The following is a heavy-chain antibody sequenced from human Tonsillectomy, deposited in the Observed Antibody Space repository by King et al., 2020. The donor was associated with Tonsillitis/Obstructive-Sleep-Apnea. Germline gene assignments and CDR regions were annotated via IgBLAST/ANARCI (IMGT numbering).Heavy chain of an antibody. D-gene: IGHD3-9*01. CDR3: GTVPYIVTGSIYFDY. J-gene: IGHJ4*02. Sequence: VQLQESGPGLVKPSETLSLTCIVSGGSVSSGSYYWSWIRQPPGKGLEWIGHIYYSGRTNYSPSLKSRVTISVDTSKNQFSLKLSSVTAADTAVYYWGTVPYIVTGSIYFDYGGQGTLVTVSS. CDR2: IYYSGRT. CDR1: GGSVSSGSYY. V-gene: IGHV4-61*01.